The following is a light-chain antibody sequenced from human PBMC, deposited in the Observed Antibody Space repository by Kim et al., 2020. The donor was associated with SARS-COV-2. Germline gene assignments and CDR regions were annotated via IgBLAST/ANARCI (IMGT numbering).Light chain of an antibody. J-gene: IGKJ5*01. CDR2: DAS. Sequence: PSVGDRLTIACQARQDISNCLNWYQQKPGKAPKLLIYDASNVETGVPSRFSGSGSGTHFTFTISSLQPEDIATYSCQQYDDLPITFGQGTRLEIK. V-gene: IGKV1-33*01. CDR1: QDISNC. CDR3: QQYDDLPIT.